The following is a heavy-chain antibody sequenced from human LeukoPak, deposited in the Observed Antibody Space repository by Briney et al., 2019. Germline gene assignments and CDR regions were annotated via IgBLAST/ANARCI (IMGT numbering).Heavy chain of an antibody. D-gene: IGHD2-21*02. V-gene: IGHV1-18*01. CDR2: ISAASGST. CDR3: AKEQEGTAIGGVFDY. Sequence: ASAKVSCMASGYSFTSFGLSWVRQAPGQGPEWMGWISAASGSTNYAQKFQDRVTMTTDTSTTTVYMELRSLRSDDTAVYYCAKEQEGTAIGGVFDYWGQGTVVTVSS. J-gene: IGHJ4*02. CDR1: GYSFTSFG.